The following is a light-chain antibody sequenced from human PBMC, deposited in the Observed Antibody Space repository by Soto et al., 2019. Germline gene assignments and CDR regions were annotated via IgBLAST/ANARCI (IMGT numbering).Light chain of an antibody. CDR2: AAS. J-gene: IGKJ1*01. CDR1: QSISSY. CDR3: QQSYSTPRT. Sequence: DIQMTQSPSSLSASVGDRVTITCRASQSISSYLNRYQQKPGKAPKLLIYAASSLQSGGPSRFSGSGSGTDFPLTISCLQPQDFATYYCQQSYSTPRTFGQGTRWIS. V-gene: IGKV1-39*01.